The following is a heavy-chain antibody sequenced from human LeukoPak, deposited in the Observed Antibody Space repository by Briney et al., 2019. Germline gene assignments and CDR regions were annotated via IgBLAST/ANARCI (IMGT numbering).Heavy chain of an antibody. CDR2: IWYDGSNK. CDR3: AKDRGSGSYYKEFDY. Sequence: GGSLRLSCAASGFTFSSYGMHWVRQAPGKGLEWVAVIWYDGSNKYYADSVKGRFTISRDNSKNTLYLQMNSLRAEDTAVYYCAKDRGSGSYYKEFDYWGQGTLVTASS. V-gene: IGHV3-33*06. CDR1: GFTFSSYG. J-gene: IGHJ4*02. D-gene: IGHD3-10*01.